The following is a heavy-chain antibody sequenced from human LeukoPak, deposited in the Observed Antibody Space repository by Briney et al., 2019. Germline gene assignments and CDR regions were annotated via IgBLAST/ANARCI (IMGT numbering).Heavy chain of an antibody. D-gene: IGHD1-26*01. J-gene: IGHJ6*03. CDR3: AKSYSHYYYYYTDV. Sequence: GGSLRLSCAASGFTFSSYEMNWVRQAPGKGLEWVSYISSSGSTIYYADSVKGRFTISRDNSKNSLYLQMNSLRAEDTALYYCAKSYSHYYYYYTDVWGKGTTVTVSS. V-gene: IGHV3-48*03. CDR2: ISSSGSTI. CDR1: GFTFSSYE.